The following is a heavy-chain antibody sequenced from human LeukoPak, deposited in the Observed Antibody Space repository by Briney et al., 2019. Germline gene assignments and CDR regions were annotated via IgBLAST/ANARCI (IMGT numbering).Heavy chain of an antibody. D-gene: IGHD6-19*01. V-gene: IGHV4-59*01. CDR1: GGSFSGYY. CDR2: IYYSGST. J-gene: IGHJ5*02. CDR3: ARAIGGWYRFDP. Sequence: SETLSLTCAVYGGSFSGYYWSWIRQPPGKGLEWIGYIYYSGSTNYNPSLKSRVTISVDTSKNQFSLKLSSVTAADTAVYYCARAIGGWYRFDPWGQGTLVTVSS.